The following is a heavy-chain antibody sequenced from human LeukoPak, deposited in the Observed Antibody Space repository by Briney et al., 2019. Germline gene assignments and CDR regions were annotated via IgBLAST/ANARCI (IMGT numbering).Heavy chain of an antibody. Sequence: PGGSLRLSCAASGFTFSDYYMTWIRQAPGKGLEWLSYISSTGTTIYYADSVKGRFTISRDNAKNSLYLQLDSLRAEDTAVYYCARGRRYYDTSSFNWFDPWGQGTLVTVSS. CDR2: ISSTGTTI. J-gene: IGHJ5*02. V-gene: IGHV3-11*01. CDR1: GFTFSDYY. CDR3: ARGRRYYDTSSFNWFDP. D-gene: IGHD3-22*01.